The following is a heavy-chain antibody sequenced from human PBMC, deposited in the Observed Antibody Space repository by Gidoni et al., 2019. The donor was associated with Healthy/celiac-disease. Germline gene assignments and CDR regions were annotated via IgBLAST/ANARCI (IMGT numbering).Heavy chain of an antibody. CDR2: ISSSGSTI. J-gene: IGHJ6*02. V-gene: IGHV3-11*01. CDR3: ARAAAADSRYCSSTSCPDNYYYGMDV. D-gene: IGHD2-2*01. CDR1: GFTFSDYY. Sequence: QVQLVESGGGLVKPGGSLRLSCAASGFTFSDYYMSWIRQAPGKGLGWVSYISSSGSTIYYADSVKGRFTISRDNAKNSLYLQMNSLRAEDTAVYYCARAAAADSRYCSSTSCPDNYYYGMDVWGQGTTVTVSS.